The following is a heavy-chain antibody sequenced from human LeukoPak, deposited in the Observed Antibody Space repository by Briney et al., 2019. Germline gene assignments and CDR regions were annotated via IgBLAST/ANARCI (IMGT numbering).Heavy chain of an antibody. CDR3: AKTGGWRYYDSSGYCDY. Sequence: PGGSLRLSCAASGFTFSSYAMSWVRQAPGKGLEWVSAISGSGGSTYYADSVKGRFTISRDNSKHTLYLQMNSLRAEDTAVYYCAKTGGWRYYDSSGYCDYWGQGTLVTVSS. CDR2: ISGSGGST. CDR1: GFTFSSYA. D-gene: IGHD3-22*01. V-gene: IGHV3-23*01. J-gene: IGHJ4*02.